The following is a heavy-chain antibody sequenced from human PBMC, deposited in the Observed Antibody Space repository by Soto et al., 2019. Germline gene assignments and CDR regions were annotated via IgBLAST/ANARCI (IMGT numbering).Heavy chain of an antibody. J-gene: IGHJ4*02. CDR3: AIAKRRRSGGNCHGMDN. Sequence: QVHLVESGGGVVQPGRSLRLSCTVSGFTFSDYGMHWVRRAPDKGLEWVAVISYDGKNKYVTDSVKGRFSISRDNFSNTLTLQMNNLRPKDTAVYYCAIAKRRRSGGNCHGMDNWGQGTLVTVS. CDR1: GFTFSDYG. D-gene: IGHD2-15*01. V-gene: IGHV3-30*19. CDR2: ISYDGKNK.